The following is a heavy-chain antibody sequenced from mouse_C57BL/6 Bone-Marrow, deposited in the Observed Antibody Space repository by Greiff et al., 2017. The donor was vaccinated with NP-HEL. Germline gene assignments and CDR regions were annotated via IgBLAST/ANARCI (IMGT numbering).Heavy chain of an antibody. J-gene: IGHJ3*01. CDR1: GYSITSGYY. V-gene: IGHV3-6*01. D-gene: IGHD1-1*01. CDR2: ISYDGSN. Sequence: EVKLMESGPGLVKPSQSLSLTCSVTGYSITSGYYWNWIRQFPGNKLEWMGYISYDGSNNYNPSLKNRISITRDTSKNQFFLKLNSVTTEDTATYYCARDPSYYYGSSYHAWFAYWGQGTLVTVSA. CDR3: ARDPSYYYGSSYHAWFAY.